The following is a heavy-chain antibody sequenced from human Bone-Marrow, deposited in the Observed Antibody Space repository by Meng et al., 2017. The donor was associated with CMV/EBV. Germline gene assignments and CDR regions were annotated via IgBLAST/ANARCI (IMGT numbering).Heavy chain of an antibody. CDR3: ARMTTVKGGDYFDY. CDR2: IYYSGST. Sequence: GSLRLSCTVSGGSISSYYWSWIRQPPGKGLEWIGYIYYSGSTNYNPSLKSRVTISVDTSKNQFSLKLSSVTAADTAVYYCARMTTVKGGDYFDYWGQGTLVPVSS. D-gene: IGHD4-11*01. J-gene: IGHJ4*02. CDR1: GGSISSYY. V-gene: IGHV4-59*01.